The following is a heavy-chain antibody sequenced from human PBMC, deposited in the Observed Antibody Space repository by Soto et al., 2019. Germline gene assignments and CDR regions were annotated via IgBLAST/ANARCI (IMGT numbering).Heavy chain of an antibody. Sequence: QVQLVQSGAEVKKPGSSVKVSCKASGGAFSRDVISWVRQAPGQGLEWMGGTNPIFGTANYAQKFQGRVTITTDESTRTASRELSSLRSEDTAVYYCARASITSRDFGYWGQGTLVTVSS. CDR3: ARASITSRDFGY. V-gene: IGHV1-69*01. J-gene: IGHJ4*02. CDR2: TNPIFGTA. CDR1: GGAFSRDV. D-gene: IGHD6-6*01.